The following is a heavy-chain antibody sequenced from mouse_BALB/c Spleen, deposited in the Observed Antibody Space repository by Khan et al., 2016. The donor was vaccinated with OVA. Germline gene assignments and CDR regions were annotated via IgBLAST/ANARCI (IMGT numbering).Heavy chain of an antibody. V-gene: IGHV5-6*01. Sequence: EVELVESGGDLVKPGGSLKLSCVASGFTFSTYGMSWVRQAPDKRLEWVATVSTGGTYPYYPDSVKGRFTISRENAKNTLYLQMSGLRSEDTAMFFCTRLAYYYDSEGFAYWGQGTLVTVS. J-gene: IGHJ3*01. CDR2: VSTGGTYP. CDR1: GFTFSTYG. CDR3: TRLAYYYDSEGFAY. D-gene: IGHD1-1*01.